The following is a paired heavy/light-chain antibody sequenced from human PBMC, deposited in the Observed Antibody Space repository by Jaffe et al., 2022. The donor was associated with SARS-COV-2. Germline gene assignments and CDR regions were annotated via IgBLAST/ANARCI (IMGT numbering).Heavy chain of an antibody. Sequence: EVQLVESGGGSVQPGGSLRLSCAASGFNFKVYSMNWVRQAPGKGLEWVSYITSDLRKLYYSDSVRGRFTVSRDNDRGSLYLQMNSLRAEDTAVYYCVRGVQWGFDNWGQGVLVTVSS. V-gene: IGHV3-48*01. CDR1: GFNFKVYS. D-gene: IGHD7-27*01. CDR3: VRGVQWGFDN. CDR2: ITSDLRKL. J-gene: IGHJ4*02.
Light chain of an antibody. Sequence: QSALTQPASVSGSPGQSIAISCTGTSSDVGGYNFVSWYQHHPGKAPKLLIFEVTNRPSGLSDRFSGSRSGNTASLTITGLQADDEAYYYCTSFTSRNTLVFGGGTKLTVL. J-gene: IGLJ3*02. V-gene: IGLV2-14*01. CDR1: SSDVGGYNF. CDR3: TSFTSRNTLV. CDR2: EVT.